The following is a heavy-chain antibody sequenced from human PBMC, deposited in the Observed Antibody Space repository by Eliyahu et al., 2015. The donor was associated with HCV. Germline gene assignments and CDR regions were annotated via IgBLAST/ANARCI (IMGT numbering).Heavy chain of an antibody. CDR3: ASHIAVDTAMVDVSYYYYYYGMDV. Sequence: QVQLVQSGSELKKPGASVKVSCKASGYTFTSYAMNWVRQAXGQGLEWXGWSNTNTRNXTYAQGFTGRFVFSLDTSVSTAYLQISSLKAEDTAVYYCASHIAVDTAMVDVSYYYYYYGMDVWGQGTTVTVSS. CDR2: SNTNTRNX. J-gene: IGHJ6*02. V-gene: IGHV7-4-1*02. D-gene: IGHD5-18*01. CDR1: GYTFTSYA.